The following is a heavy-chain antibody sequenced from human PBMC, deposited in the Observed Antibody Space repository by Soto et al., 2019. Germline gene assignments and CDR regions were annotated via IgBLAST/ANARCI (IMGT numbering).Heavy chain of an antibody. CDR2: IYHSGST. CDR1: SGSISSSNW. V-gene: IGHV4-4*02. J-gene: IGHJ6*03. Sequence: SETLSLTCAVSSGSISSSNWWSWVRQPPGKGLERNGEIYHSGSTNYNPSLKSRVTISVDKSKNQFSLKLSSVTAADTAVYYCARGHTYYDFWSGYYYYYYYYMDVWGKGTTVTVSS. CDR3: ARGHTYYDFWSGYYYYYYYYMDV. D-gene: IGHD3-3*01.